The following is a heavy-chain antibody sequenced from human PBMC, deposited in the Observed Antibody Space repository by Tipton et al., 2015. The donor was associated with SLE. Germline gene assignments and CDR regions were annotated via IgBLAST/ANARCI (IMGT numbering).Heavy chain of an antibody. CDR2: IFFNGNT. J-gene: IGHJ5*02. V-gene: IGHV4-39*07. Sequence: TLSLTCIVSGDSVRTSRYYWGWIRQPPGQGLEWIGNIFFNGNTYYNPSLKSRVTISVDKSKNQFSLKLTSVTAADTAVYFCAKRGGSYHSSWFDPWGRGTQVTVSS. CDR1: GDSVRTSRYY. D-gene: IGHD1-26*01. CDR3: AKRGGSYHSSWFDP.